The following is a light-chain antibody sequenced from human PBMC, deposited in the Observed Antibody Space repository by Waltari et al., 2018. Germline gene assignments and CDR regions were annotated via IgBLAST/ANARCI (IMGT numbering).Light chain of an antibody. CDR1: QSISSW. V-gene: IGKV1-5*03. Sequence: DIQMTQSPSTPSASVGARVTITYRASQSISSWLAWYQQKPGKDPKLLIDKASSLASGVPSRFGGSGYGAEFTLTISSLQPDDFATYYGQKYNSYYTFGQGTKLEIK. CDR3: QKYNSYYT. J-gene: IGKJ2*01. CDR2: KAS.